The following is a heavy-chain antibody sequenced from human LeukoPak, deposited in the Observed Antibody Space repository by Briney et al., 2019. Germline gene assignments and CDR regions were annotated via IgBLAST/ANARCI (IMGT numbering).Heavy chain of an antibody. CDR1: GGSFSGYY. CDR2: INHSGST. J-gene: IGHJ3*02. CDR3: AVGYCSSTSCHDDAFDI. Sequence: SETLSLTCAVYGGSFSGYYWSWIRQPPGKGLEWIGEINHSGSTNYNPSLKSRVTISVDTSKNQFSLKLSSVTAADTAVYYCAVGYCSSTSCHDDAFDIWGQGTMVTVSS. V-gene: IGHV4-34*01. D-gene: IGHD2-2*01.